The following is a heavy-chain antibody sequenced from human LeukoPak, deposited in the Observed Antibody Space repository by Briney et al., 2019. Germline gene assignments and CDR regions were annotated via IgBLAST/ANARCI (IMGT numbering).Heavy chain of an antibody. Sequence: GGSLRLSFVASGFTVSNNYMSGVRQAPGKGRGGCSVIYSGGTTYYAHSVKGGFTISRENSKNTLYFQMNSLRVEDTAVYYCARAYNSGWSLPFDPWGQGTLVTVSS. V-gene: IGHV3-66*01. CDR2: IYSGGTT. J-gene: IGHJ5*02. D-gene: IGHD6-19*01. CDR3: ARAYNSGWSLPFDP. CDR1: GFTVSNNY.